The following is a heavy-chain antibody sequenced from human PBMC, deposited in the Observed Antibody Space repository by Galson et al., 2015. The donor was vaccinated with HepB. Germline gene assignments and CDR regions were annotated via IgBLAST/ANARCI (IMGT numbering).Heavy chain of an antibody. CDR1: GFTFSSYS. CDR2: ISSSRSTI. V-gene: IGHV3-48*01. Sequence: SLRLSCAASGFTFSSYSMNWVRQAPGKGLEWVSYISSSRSTIYYADSVKGRFTISRDSAKNSLYLQMNSLRAEDTAVYYCARELRAYSGYDNYYYGMDVWGQGTTVTVSS. J-gene: IGHJ6*02. CDR3: ARELRAYSGYDNYYYGMDV. D-gene: IGHD5-12*01.